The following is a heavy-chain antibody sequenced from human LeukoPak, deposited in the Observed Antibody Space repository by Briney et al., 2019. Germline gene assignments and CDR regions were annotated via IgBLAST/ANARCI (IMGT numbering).Heavy chain of an antibody. V-gene: IGHV4-59*12. CDR3: ARDKGTFCTNGVCYMRWFDP. D-gene: IGHD2-8*01. Sequence: SETLSLTCTVSGGSISSYYWSWIRQPPGKGLEWIGSIYYSGSTHYNPSLKSRVIISVDTSKNQFSLKLSSVTAADTAVYFCARDKGTFCTNGVCYMRWFDPWGQGTLVTVSS. J-gene: IGHJ5*02. CDR1: GGSISSYY. CDR2: IYYSGST.